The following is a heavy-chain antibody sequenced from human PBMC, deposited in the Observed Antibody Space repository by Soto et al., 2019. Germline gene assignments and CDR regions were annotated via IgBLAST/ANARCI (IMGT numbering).Heavy chain of an antibody. CDR3: AKDLVGSNADYFEY. CDR1: GVTFCSYR. CDR2: ISSSGGST. Sequence: GGTLRLSCAASGVTFCSYRMSWVRQAPGKGMEWVAAISSSGGSTYYADSVKGRFTISRDNSKNTLYLQMNSLRAEDAAVYYCAKDLVGSNADYFEYWGQGTLVTVSS. D-gene: IGHD2-15*01. J-gene: IGHJ4*02. V-gene: IGHV3-23*01.